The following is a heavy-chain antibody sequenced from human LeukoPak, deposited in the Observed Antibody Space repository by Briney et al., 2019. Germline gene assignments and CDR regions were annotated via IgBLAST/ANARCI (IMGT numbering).Heavy chain of an antibody. Sequence: ASVKVSCKASGYTFTSYDINWVRQATGQGLEWMGWMNPNSGNTDYAQKFQGRVTMTRNTSISTAYMELSSLRSEDTAVYYCASLGRVSGSYSYDYWGQGTLVTVSS. CDR1: GYTFTSYD. CDR2: MNPNSGNT. CDR3: ASLGRVSGSYSYDY. J-gene: IGHJ4*02. D-gene: IGHD1-26*01. V-gene: IGHV1-8*01.